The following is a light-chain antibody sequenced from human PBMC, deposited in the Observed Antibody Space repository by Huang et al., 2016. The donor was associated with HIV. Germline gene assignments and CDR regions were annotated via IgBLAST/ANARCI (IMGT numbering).Light chain of an antibody. CDR3: QKYNSAPRIT. CDR1: QGISNY. Sequence: DIQMTQSPSSLSASVGDRVTIPCRASQGISNYLAWYHQKPGKVPKLLIYAASTLQSGVPSRFSGSGSGTDFTLTISSLQPEDVATYYCQKYNSAPRITFGGGTKVEIK. J-gene: IGKJ4*01. V-gene: IGKV1-27*01. CDR2: AAS.